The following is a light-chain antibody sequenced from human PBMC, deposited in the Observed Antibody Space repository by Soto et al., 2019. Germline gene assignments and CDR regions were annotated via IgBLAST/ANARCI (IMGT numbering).Light chain of an antibody. CDR3: QQRSNWPPTWT. CDR2: DAS. V-gene: IGKV3-11*01. CDR1: QSVSSY. Sequence: EIVLTQSPATLSLSPGERATLSCRASQSVSSYLAWYQQKPGQAPRLLIYDASNRATGIPARFSGSGSGTDFTLTTSSLEPEDFSVYYCQQRSNWPPTWTCGQETKVEGK. J-gene: IGKJ1*01.